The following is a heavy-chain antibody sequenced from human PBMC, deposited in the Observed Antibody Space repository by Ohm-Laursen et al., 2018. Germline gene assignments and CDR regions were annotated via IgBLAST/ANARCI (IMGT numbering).Heavy chain of an antibody. J-gene: IGHJ4*02. CDR1: GFTFSSYW. CDR3: ARGFSGWWGRIDY. Sequence: GSLRLSCAASGFTFSSYWMTWVRQPPGKGLEWVARIKVDGSEKYYVDSVKGRFTISRDDAKNSLYLQMSSLRAEDTAVYYCARGFSGWWGRIDYWGQGILVTVSS. CDR2: IKVDGSEK. D-gene: IGHD6-19*01. V-gene: IGHV3-7*01.